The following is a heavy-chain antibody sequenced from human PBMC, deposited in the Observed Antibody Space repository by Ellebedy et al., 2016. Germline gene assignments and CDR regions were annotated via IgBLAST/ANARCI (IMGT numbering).Heavy chain of an antibody. CDR2: MWYDGSKK. J-gene: IGHJ4*02. CDR1: GFTFRSYG. Sequence: GGSLRLSCAASGFTFRSYGMHWVRQAPGKGLEWVAVMWYDGSKKYYADSVKGRFTISRDNMKNTLYLQMNSLRAEDTAIYYCARDLWELHFDYYFDYWGQGTLVTVSS. CDR3: ARDLWELHFDYYFDY. V-gene: IGHV3-33*01. D-gene: IGHD3-9*01.